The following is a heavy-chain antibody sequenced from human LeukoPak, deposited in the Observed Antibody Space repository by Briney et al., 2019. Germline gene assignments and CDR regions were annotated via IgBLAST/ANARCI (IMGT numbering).Heavy chain of an antibody. CDR1: GYTFTGYY. J-gene: IGHJ5*02. V-gene: IGHV1-18*04. CDR2: ISAYNGNT. CDR3: AIDPRAWFDP. Sequence: ASVKVSCKASGYTFTGYYMHWVRQAPGQGLEWMGWISAYNGNTNYAQKLQGRVTMTTDTSTSTAYMELSRLRSDDTAVYYCAIDPRAWFDPWGQGTLVTVSS.